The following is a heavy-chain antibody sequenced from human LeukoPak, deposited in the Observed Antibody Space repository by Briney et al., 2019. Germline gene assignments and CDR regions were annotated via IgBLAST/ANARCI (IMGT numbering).Heavy chain of an antibody. CDR1: GFTFSSYA. Sequence: PGGSLRLSCAASGFTFSSYAMHWVRQAPGKGLEWVAVISYDGSNKYYADSVKGRFTISRDNSKNTLYLQMNSLRAEDTAVYYCARAPKRYCSSTSRSMGDYWGQGTLVTVSS. D-gene: IGHD2-2*01. CDR2: ISYDGSNK. CDR3: ARAPKRYCSSTSRSMGDY. J-gene: IGHJ4*02. V-gene: IGHV3-30-3*01.